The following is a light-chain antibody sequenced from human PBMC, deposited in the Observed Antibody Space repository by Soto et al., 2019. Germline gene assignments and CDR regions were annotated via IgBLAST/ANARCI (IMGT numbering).Light chain of an antibody. CDR2: GAS. J-gene: IGKJ1*01. CDR1: QSFSSSY. Sequence: MVLTASSGTLSWSPGERATLSCRASQSFSSSYLAWYQQKPGQAPRLLIYGASSRATGIPDRFSGSGSGTDFTLTISRLEPEDSAVYYCQQYGSAPWTFGQGTKV. V-gene: IGKV3-20*01. CDR3: QQYGSAPWT.